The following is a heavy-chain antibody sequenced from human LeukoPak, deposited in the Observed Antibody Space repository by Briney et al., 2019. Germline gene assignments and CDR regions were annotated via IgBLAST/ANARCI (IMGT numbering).Heavy chain of an antibody. D-gene: IGHD6-13*01. CDR2: INPNSGGT. V-gene: IGHV1-2*02. CDR3: ARDVSSSWPLDAFDI. Sequence: ASVKVSCKASGYTFTGYYMHWVRQAPGQGLEWMGWINPNSGGTNYAQKFQGRVTMTRDMSTSTVYMELSSLRSEDTAVYYCARDVSSSWPLDAFDIWGQGTMVTVSS. J-gene: IGHJ3*02. CDR1: GYTFTGYY.